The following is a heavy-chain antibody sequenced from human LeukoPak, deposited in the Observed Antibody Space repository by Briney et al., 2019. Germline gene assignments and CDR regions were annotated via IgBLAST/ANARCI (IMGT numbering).Heavy chain of an antibody. CDR3: ATFRYCSSTSCYYYDSSGYYDY. CDR1: GFTFGSFG. CDR2: IRYDGINK. Sequence: GGSLRLSCAASGFTFGSFGMSWVRQAPGKGLEWLAFIRYDGINKYYTDSVKGRFTISRDNSKNTLYLQMNSLRAEDTAVYYCATFRYCSSTSCYYYDSSGYYDYWGQGTLVTVSS. V-gene: IGHV3-30*02. D-gene: IGHD2-2*01. J-gene: IGHJ4*02.